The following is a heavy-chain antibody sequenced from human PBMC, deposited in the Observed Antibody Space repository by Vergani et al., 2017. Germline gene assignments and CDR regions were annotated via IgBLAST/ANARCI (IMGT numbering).Heavy chain of an antibody. D-gene: IGHD4-17*01. CDR2: IYYSGST. V-gene: IGHV4-59*01. CDR3: ARLMTTVTYYYGMDV. Sequence: QVQLQESGPGLVKPSETLSLTCTVSGGSISSYYWSWIRQPPGKGLEWIGYIYYSGSTNYNPSLKSRVTISVDTSKNQFSLKLSSVTAADTAVYYCARLMTTVTYYYGMDVWGQGTTDTVSS. CDR1: GGSISSYY. J-gene: IGHJ6*02.